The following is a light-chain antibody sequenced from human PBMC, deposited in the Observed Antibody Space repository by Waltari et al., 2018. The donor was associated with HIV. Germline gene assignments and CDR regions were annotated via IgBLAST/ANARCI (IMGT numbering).Light chain of an antibody. CDR1: QTVHSD. Sequence: DIVMTQSPAHLSMSPGERAAPSCRASQTVHSDLAWYQQKPGQPPSLLVYGASTRPTGIPARFSGVGYGTDFTLIISSLQSDDFAIYFCQQYKDWPLTFGRGTKVEIK. J-gene: IGKJ4*02. CDR2: GAS. V-gene: IGKV3-15*01. CDR3: QQYKDWPLT.